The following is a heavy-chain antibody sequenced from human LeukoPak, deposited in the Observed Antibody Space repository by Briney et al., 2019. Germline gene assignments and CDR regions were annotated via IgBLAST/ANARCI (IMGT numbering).Heavy chain of an antibody. CDR2: IYYSGST. Sequence: PSETLSLTCTVSGGSISSYYWSWIRQPPGKGLEWIGYIYYSGSTNYNPSLKSRVTISVDTSKNQFSLKLSSVTAADTAVYYCARDRGPAITMVRGVTFDYWGQGTLVTVSS. CDR3: ARDRGPAITMVRGVTFDY. V-gene: IGHV4-59*01. J-gene: IGHJ4*02. CDR1: GGSISSYY. D-gene: IGHD3-10*01.